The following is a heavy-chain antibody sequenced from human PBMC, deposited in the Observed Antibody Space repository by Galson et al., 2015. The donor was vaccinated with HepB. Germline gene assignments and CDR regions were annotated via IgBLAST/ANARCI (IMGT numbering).Heavy chain of an antibody. CDR1: GFTFSSYS. Sequence: SLRLSCAASGFTFSSYSMNWVRQAPGKGLEWVSSISSSSSYIYYADSVKGRFTISRDNAKNSLYLQMNSLRAEDTAVYYCAREIAARPSGFDYWGQGTLVTVSS. J-gene: IGHJ4*02. V-gene: IGHV3-21*01. CDR2: ISSSSSYI. CDR3: AREIAARPSGFDY. D-gene: IGHD6-6*01.